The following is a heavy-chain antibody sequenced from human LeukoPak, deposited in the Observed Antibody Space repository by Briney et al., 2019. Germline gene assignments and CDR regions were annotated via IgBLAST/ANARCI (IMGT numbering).Heavy chain of an antibody. D-gene: IGHD5-18*01. CDR2: IYYSGST. Sequence: SETLSLTCTVSGGCISSSSYYWGWIRQPPGKGLEWIGSIYYSGSTYYNPSLKSRVTISVDTSKNQFSLKLSSVTAADTAVYYCARVGQLWLGYYYYYMDVWGKGTTVTVSS. CDR1: GGCISSSSYY. J-gene: IGHJ6*03. V-gene: IGHV4-39*07. CDR3: ARVGQLWLGYYYYYMDV.